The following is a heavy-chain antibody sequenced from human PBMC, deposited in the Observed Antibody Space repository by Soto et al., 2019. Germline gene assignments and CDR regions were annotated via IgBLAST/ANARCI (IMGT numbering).Heavy chain of an antibody. Sequence: GESLRLSCAASGFTFTRYSMNWVRQAPGKGLEWVSSISSTTNYIYYGDSMKGRFTISRDNAKNSLYLEMDSLRAEDTAVYYCARESEDLTSNFDYWGQGTLVTVSS. CDR2: ISSTTNYI. J-gene: IGHJ4*02. CDR1: GFTFTRYS. V-gene: IGHV3-21*06. CDR3: ARESEDLTSNFDY.